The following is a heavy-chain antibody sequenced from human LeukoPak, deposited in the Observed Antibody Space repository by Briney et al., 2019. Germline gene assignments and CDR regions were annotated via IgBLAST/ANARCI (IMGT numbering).Heavy chain of an antibody. V-gene: IGHV1-18*01. Sequence: ASVKVSCKASGGTFSSYAISWVRQAPGQGLEWMGWISAYNGDTHYAQKFQGRVTMTTDTSTSTAYMELRSLRSDDTAMYYCARRGGKNYGDYLLYYYYMDVWGKGTTVTVSS. D-gene: IGHD4-17*01. CDR1: GGTFSSYA. CDR2: ISAYNGDT. CDR3: ARRGGKNYGDYLLYYYYMDV. J-gene: IGHJ6*03.